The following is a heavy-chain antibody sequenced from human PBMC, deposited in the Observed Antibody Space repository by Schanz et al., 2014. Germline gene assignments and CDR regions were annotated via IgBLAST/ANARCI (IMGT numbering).Heavy chain of an antibody. CDR2: IDPNGGAP. D-gene: IGHD2-21*01. Sequence: QVQLVQSGAEVKKPGASVKVSCKASGYTFIDYSMHWVRQAPGQGLEWVGWIDPNGGAPNHAQMLQGRVTMTRDTSISTAYMELSGLTSDDTAVYFCARDPCGKNSGDFDYWGQGTLVTVSS. CDR1: GYTFIDYS. CDR3: ARDPCGKNSGDFDY. V-gene: IGHV1-2*02. J-gene: IGHJ4*02.